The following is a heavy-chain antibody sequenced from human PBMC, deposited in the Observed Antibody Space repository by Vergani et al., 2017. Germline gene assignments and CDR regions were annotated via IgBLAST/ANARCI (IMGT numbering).Heavy chain of an antibody. Sequence: EVQLQESGGGLVKPGGSLRVSCAASGFSFSTYSINWVRQAPGKGLEWVSSISGRSNYIYYADSLKGRFTISRDNSKTSVYLQMNSLRAEDTAIYYCARKKYYDSKDYYQVEPFDYWGQGTLVTVSS. V-gene: IGHV3-21*06. J-gene: IGHJ4*02. CDR2: ISGRSNYI. CDR1: GFSFSTYS. D-gene: IGHD3-22*01. CDR3: ARKKYYDSKDYYQVEPFDY.